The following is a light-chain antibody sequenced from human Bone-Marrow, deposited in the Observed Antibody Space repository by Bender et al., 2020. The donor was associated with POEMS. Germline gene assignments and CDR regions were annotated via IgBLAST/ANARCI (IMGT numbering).Light chain of an antibody. CDR1: SSDVGYYNY. V-gene: IGLV2-14*01. Sequence: QSALTQPASVSGSPGQSITISCTGTSSDVGYYNYVSWYQQHPGKAPKLMIFDVTNRPSGVSNRFSGAKSGNTASLTISGLQAGDEADYYCATYTGSIPYVFGTGTKVTVV. CDR3: ATYTGSIPYV. CDR2: DVT. J-gene: IGLJ1*01.